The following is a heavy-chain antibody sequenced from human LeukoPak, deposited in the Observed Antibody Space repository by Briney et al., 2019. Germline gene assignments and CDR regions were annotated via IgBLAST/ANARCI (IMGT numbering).Heavy chain of an antibody. Sequence: SETLSLTCTVSGGSTSSHYWSWIRQPPGKGLEWIGYIYYSGSTNYNPSLKSRVTISVDTSKNQFSLKLSSVTAADTAVYYCARAGHALDFDYWGQGTLVTVSS. CDR2: IYYSGST. CDR1: GGSTSSHY. V-gene: IGHV4-59*11. J-gene: IGHJ4*02. CDR3: ARAGHALDFDY. D-gene: IGHD1-1*01.